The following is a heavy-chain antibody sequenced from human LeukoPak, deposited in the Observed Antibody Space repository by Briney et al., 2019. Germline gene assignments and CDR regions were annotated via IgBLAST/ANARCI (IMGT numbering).Heavy chain of an antibody. Sequence: GGSLRLFCEASGFTFTSYAMQWVRPARGKGRVGVSSTTSSGDGTFYTDALSGRFTISRDNGKKAVFLQMKTLRRGDSALYYCAKGTDASGRQNFDIWGQGTLVTVSS. J-gene: IGHJ4*02. CDR1: GFTFTSYA. CDR3: AKGTDASGRQNFDI. V-gene: IGHV3-23*01. D-gene: IGHD2-15*01. CDR2: TTSSGDGT.